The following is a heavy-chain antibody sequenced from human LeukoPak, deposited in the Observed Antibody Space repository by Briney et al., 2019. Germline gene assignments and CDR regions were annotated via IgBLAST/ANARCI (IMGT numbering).Heavy chain of an antibody. V-gene: IGHV1-8*03. CDR3: ARGRLGGFLEWLLKYYYMDV. D-gene: IGHD3-3*01. Sequence: ASVTVSCKASGYTFTSYGINWVRQATGQGLEWMGWMNPNSGNTGYAQKFQGRVTITRNTSISTAYMELSSLRSEDTAVYYCARGRLGGFLEWLLKYYYMDVWGKGTTVTVSS. CDR1: GYTFTSYG. CDR2: MNPNSGNT. J-gene: IGHJ6*03.